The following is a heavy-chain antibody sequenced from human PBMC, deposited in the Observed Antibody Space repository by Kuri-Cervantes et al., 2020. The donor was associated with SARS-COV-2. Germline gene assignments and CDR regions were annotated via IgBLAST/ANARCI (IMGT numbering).Heavy chain of an antibody. D-gene: IGHD3-10*01. J-gene: IGHJ6*03. CDR3: ARAGREGLLWFGDSYYYYYMDV. CDR1: GGTFSSYA. CDR2: VIPILGIA. Sequence: SVKVSCKASGGTFSSYAISWVRQAPGQGLEWMGRVIPILGIAKYAQKFQGRVPITADKSTSTAYMELSSLGSEDTAVYYCARAGREGLLWFGDSYYYYYMDVWGKGTTVTVSS. V-gene: IGHV1-69*04.